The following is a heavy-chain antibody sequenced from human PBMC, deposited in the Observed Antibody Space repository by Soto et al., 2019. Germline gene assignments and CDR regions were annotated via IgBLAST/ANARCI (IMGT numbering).Heavy chain of an antibody. Sequence: SETLSLTCTVSGDSVSGGGYYWTWIRQPPGKGLEWIGYISFTGDTTYNPSLRSRVTIAMHTSKNQFSLKLSSVTAADTAVYYCARVLTIFGVVTSNWSDPWGQGPLVTVSS. J-gene: IGHJ5*02. CDR1: GDSVSGGGYY. CDR2: ISFTGDT. CDR3: ARVLTIFGVVTSNWSDP. D-gene: IGHD3-3*01. V-gene: IGHV4-61*08.